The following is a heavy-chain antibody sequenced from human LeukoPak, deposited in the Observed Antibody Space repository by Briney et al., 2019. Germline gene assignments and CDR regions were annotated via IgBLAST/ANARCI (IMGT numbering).Heavy chain of an antibody. D-gene: IGHD3-10*01. CDR2: IYHSGST. CDR3: ARVTGSYYYGSGTTPGFDP. Sequence: SETLSLTCTVSGGSISSYYWSWIRQPPGKGLEWIGEIYHSGSTNYNPSLKSRVTISVDKSKNQFSLKLSSVTAADTAVYYCARVTGSYYYGSGTTPGFDPWGQGTLVTVSS. J-gene: IGHJ5*02. CDR1: GGSISSYY. V-gene: IGHV4-59*12.